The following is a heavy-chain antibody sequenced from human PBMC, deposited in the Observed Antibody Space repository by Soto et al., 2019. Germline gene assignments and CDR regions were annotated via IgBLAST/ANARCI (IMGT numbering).Heavy chain of an antibody. D-gene: IGHD1-7*01. Sequence: EVQLLESGGGLVQPGGSLRLSCAASGFTFSSYGMTWVRPAPGKGLEWVSFSSATGAGTYYADSVKGRFTISRDNSKNTLYLQMTSLRADDTAVYYCAKDRRAGGNYGFYSDFWGQGALVIVSS. CDR3: AKDRRAGGNYGFYSDF. J-gene: IGHJ4*02. CDR1: GFTFSSYG. CDR2: SSATGAGT. V-gene: IGHV3-23*01.